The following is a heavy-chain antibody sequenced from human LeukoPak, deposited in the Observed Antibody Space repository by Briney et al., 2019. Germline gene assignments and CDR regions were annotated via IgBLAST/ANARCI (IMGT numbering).Heavy chain of an antibody. CDR1: GYTFTSYD. CDR2: INPSGGST. Sequence: ASVKVSCKASGYTFTSYDINWVRQAPGQGLEWMGIINPSGGSTSYAQKFQGRVTMTRDTSTSTVYMELSSLRSEDTAVYYCTCIAAAGIALAPFDYWGQGTLVTVSS. D-gene: IGHD6-13*01. CDR3: TCIAAAGIALAPFDY. V-gene: IGHV1-46*01. J-gene: IGHJ4*02.